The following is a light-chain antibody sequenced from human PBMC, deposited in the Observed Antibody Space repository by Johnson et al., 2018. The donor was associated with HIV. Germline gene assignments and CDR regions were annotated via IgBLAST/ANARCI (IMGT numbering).Light chain of an antibody. V-gene: IGLV1-51*02. CDR2: ENN. CDR1: SSNIGNNY. CDR3: GTWDSSLSVHYV. J-gene: IGLJ1*01. Sequence: HSVLTQPPSVSAAPGQKVTISCSGSSSNIGNNYVSWYQQLPGTAPKLLIYENNKRPSGIPDRFSGSKSGTSATLGITGLQTGDEADYYCGTWDSSLSVHYVFGTGTKVTVL.